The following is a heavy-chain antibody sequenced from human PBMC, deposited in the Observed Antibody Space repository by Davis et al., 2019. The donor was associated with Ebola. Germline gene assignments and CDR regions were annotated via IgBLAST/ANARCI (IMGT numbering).Heavy chain of an antibody. CDR2: INVAKGNT. D-gene: IGHD1-26*01. J-gene: IGHJ4*02. Sequence: ASVKISCKASGYTFSTYAIHWLRQAPGQRLEWMGLINVAKGNTKYSQKFQGRVTMTRDTSAGTAYMEMSSLTSEDTAVYYCARTFVGGWLFDYWGQGTLVTVSS. CDR3: ARTFVGGWLFDY. V-gene: IGHV1-3*01. CDR1: GYTFSTYA.